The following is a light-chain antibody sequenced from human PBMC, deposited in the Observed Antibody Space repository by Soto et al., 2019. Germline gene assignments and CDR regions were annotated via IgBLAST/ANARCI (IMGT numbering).Light chain of an antibody. V-gene: IGLV2-8*01. J-gene: IGLJ2*01. CDR3: SSYAGSNNLV. CDR2: EVS. Sequence: QSALTQPPSASGSPGQSVTISCTGTSSDVGGYNYVSWYQQHPGKAPKLTIYEVSKRPSGVPDRFSGSKSGNTASLTVSGLQAEDEADYYCSSYAGSNNLVFGGGTKLTVL. CDR1: SSDVGGYNY.